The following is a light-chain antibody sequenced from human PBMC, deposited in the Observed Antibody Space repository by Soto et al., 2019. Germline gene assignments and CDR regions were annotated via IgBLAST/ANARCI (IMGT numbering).Light chain of an antibody. CDR3: SSYAGSNNWV. V-gene: IGLV2-8*01. CDR2: EVS. Sequence: QSVLTQPPSASGSPGQSVTISCTGTSSDVGDYNYVSWYQQHPGKAPKLMIYEVSKRPSGVPDRFSGSKSGNTASLTVSGLQAEDEADYYCSSYAGSNNWVFGGGPKLTVL. J-gene: IGLJ3*02. CDR1: SSDVGDYNY.